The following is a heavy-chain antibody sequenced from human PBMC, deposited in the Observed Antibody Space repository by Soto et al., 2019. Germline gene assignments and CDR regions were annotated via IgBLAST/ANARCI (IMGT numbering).Heavy chain of an antibody. J-gene: IGHJ5*02. V-gene: IGHV4-31*03. Sequence: SETLSLTCTVSGGSISSGGYYWSWIRQHPGKGLEWIGYIYYSGSTYYNPSLKSRVTISVDTSKNQFPLKLSSVTAADTAVYYCARSRLLRFKNWFDPWGQGTLVTVSS. CDR2: IYYSGST. D-gene: IGHD3-3*01. CDR1: GGSISSGGYY. CDR3: ARSRLLRFKNWFDP.